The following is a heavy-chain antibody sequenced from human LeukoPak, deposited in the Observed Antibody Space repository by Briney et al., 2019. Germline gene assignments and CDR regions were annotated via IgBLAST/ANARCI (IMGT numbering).Heavy chain of an antibody. V-gene: IGHV1-46*01. J-gene: IGHJ4*02. CDR2: INPSGGTT. Sequence: GASVKVSCKASGYTFTSYYMHWVRQAPGQGLEWMGIINPSGGTTSYAQKFQGRVIMTRDTSTSPVYTQLSSPRTEDTAVYYCARGAGEGFGEFLVYWGQGTLVTVSS. CDR3: ARGAGEGFGEFLVY. D-gene: IGHD3-10*01. CDR1: GYTFTSYY.